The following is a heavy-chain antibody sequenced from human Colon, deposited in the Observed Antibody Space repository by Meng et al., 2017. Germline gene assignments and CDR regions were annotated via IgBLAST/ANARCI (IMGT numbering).Heavy chain of an antibody. Sequence: QAQLQEAGPGLVRPSETLSLTCTVSGGSVSSGSYYWSWIRQPPGKGLEWIGYIYYSGSTNYNPSLKSRVTISVDTSKNQFSLKLSSVTAADTAVYYCARGASDYDFDYWGQGTLVTVSS. V-gene: IGHV4-61*01. J-gene: IGHJ4*02. CDR3: ARGASDYDFDY. D-gene: IGHD3-22*01. CDR2: IYYSGST. CDR1: GGSVSSGSYY.